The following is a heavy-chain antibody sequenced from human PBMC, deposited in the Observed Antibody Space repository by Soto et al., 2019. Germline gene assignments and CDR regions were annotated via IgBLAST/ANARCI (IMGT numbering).Heavy chain of an antibody. Sequence: EVQLVESGGGLVQPGRSLRLSCAAFGFSFDDYVMHWIRRAPGKGLEWVSGISWNSGSADYADSVKGRFTISRDNAKSFLYLQMNTLRAEDTALYYCAKDAGRRGAEHLHHWGQGTLVIVSS. CDR3: AKDAGRRGAEHLHH. CDR1: GFSFDDYV. CDR2: ISWNSGSA. J-gene: IGHJ1*01. V-gene: IGHV3-9*01. D-gene: IGHD3-10*01.